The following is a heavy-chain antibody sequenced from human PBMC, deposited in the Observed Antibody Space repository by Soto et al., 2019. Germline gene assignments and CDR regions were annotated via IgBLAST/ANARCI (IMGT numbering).Heavy chain of an antibody. V-gene: IGHV4-59*08. J-gene: IGHJ4*01. CDR3: ARLGDYYQAFDY. Sequence: PSETLSLTCTVSGSPISDNYWSWFRQAPGQGLEWVGYIYYTGTTTYNPSVKSRVTISLDTSKSQFSLILRSVTAADTAVYYCARLGDYYQAFDYWDHGTLVTVSS. CDR1: GSPISDNY. D-gene: IGHD3-22*01. CDR2: IYYTGTT.